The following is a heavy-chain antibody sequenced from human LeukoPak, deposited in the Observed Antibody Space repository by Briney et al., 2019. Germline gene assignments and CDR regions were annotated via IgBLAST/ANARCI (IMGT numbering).Heavy chain of an antibody. CDR1: GFTFSNYL. CDR2: INQDGSKE. V-gene: IGHV3-7*01. J-gene: IGHJ4*02. D-gene: IGHD5-12*01. CDR3: VRDGGVSGYDLLDY. Sequence: GGSLRLSCAASGFTFSNYLMTWVRHAPGKGREWVAHINQDGSKEYSMDSVKARFTISTDNTKNSLSLQMNSLRAEDTAVYYCVRDGGVSGYDLLDYWGQGTLVTVSS.